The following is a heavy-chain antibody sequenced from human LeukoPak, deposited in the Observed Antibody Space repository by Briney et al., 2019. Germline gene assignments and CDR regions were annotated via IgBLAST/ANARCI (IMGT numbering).Heavy chain of an antibody. D-gene: IGHD2-15*01. Sequence: PSETLSLTCTVSGGSISSYYWSWIRQPPGKGLEWIGYIYYSGSTNYNPSLKSRVTISVDTSKNQFSLKLSSVTAADTAVYYCARVLRCSGGSCYTPRFDPWGQGTLVTVSS. CDR3: ARVLRCSGGSCYTPRFDP. V-gene: IGHV4-59*01. CDR2: IYYSGST. CDR1: GGSISSYY. J-gene: IGHJ5*02.